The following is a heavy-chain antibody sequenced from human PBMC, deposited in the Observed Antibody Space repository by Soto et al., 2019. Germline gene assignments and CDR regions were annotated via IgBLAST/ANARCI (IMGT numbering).Heavy chain of an antibody. J-gene: IGHJ6*02. CDR3: AKDHCSSTSCYFYYYGMDV. Sequence: QVQLVESGGGVVQPGRSLRLSCAASGFTFSSYGMHWVRQAPGKGLEWVAVISYDGSNKYYADSVKGRFTISRDNSKTTLDLQMNSLRAEDTAVYYCAKDHCSSTSCYFYYYGMDVWGQGTTVTVSS. V-gene: IGHV3-30*18. CDR1: GFTFSSYG. D-gene: IGHD2-2*01. CDR2: ISYDGSNK.